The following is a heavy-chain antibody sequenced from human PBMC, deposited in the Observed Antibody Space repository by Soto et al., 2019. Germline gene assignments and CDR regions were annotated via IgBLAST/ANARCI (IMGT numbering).Heavy chain of an antibody. CDR3: ARGYSSSPIWFDP. CDR1: GGSISSGGYS. D-gene: IGHD6-6*01. CDR2: IYHSGST. V-gene: IGHV4-30-2*01. Sequence: TLSLTCAVSGGSISSGGYSWSWIRQPPGKGLEWIGYIYHSGSTYYNPSLKSRVTISVDRSKNQFSLKLSSVTAADTAVYYCARGYSSSPIWFDPWGQGTLVTVS. J-gene: IGHJ5*02.